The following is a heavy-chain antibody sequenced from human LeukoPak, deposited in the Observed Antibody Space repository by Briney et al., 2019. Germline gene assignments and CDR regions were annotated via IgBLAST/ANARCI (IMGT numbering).Heavy chain of an antibody. CDR1: GFTVSSNY. J-gene: IGHJ3*02. Sequence: GGSLRLSCAASGFTVSSNYMSWVRQAPGKGLEWVSVIYSGGSTYYADSVKGRFTISRDNSKNTLYLQMNSLRAEDTAVYFCARDLLGPFDIWGQGTMVTVSS. V-gene: IGHV3-66*01. CDR2: IYSGGST. D-gene: IGHD3-16*01. CDR3: ARDLLGPFDI.